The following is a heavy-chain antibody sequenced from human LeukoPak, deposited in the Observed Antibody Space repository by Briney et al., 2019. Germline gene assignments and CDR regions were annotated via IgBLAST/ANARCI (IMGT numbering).Heavy chain of an antibody. V-gene: IGHV4-59*01. CDR1: GGSISSYY. CDR3: ARVTILGGMDV. J-gene: IGHJ6*02. CDR2: IYYSGST. D-gene: IGHD3-3*01. Sequence: SETLSLTCAVSGGSISSYYWSWIRQPPGKGLEWIGYIYYSGSTNYNPSLKSRVTISVDTSKNQFSLKLSSVTAADTAVYYCARVTILGGMDVWGQGTTVTVSS.